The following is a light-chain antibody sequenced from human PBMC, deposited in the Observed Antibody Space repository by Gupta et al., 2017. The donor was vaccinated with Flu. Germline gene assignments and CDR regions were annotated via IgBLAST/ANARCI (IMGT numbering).Light chain of an antibody. V-gene: IGKV1-17*01. CDR1: QGSRNV. CDR2: DAS. J-gene: IGKJ5*01. CDR3: LQYKTYPLT. Sequence: GDRVSSPGRASQGSRNVVGWHQQKPGKATKRLFYDASTLQTEVPSRCSGSGSGTVFTLTISSLQPEDFATYYCLQYKTYPLTFGQGTRLEI.